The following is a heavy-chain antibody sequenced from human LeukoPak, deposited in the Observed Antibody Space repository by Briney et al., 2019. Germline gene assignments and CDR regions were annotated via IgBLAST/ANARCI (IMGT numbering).Heavy chain of an antibody. CDR1: GYTFTGYY. V-gene: IGHV1-2*02. CDR2: INPNSGGT. Sequence: ASVKVSCKASGYTFTGYYMHWVRQAPGQGLEWMGWINPNSGGTNYAQKFQGRVTMTTDTSTSTAYMELRSLRSDDTAVYYCARDSSARYMDVWGKGTTVTISS. D-gene: IGHD3-22*01. J-gene: IGHJ6*03. CDR3: ARDSSARYMDV.